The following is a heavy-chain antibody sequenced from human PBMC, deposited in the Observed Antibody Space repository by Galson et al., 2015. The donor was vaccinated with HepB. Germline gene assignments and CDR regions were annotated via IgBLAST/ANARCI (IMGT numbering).Heavy chain of an antibody. J-gene: IGHJ4*02. CDR3: AREWGPIYYGDSLPGHFDY. Sequence: SVKVSCKASGYTFTSYGISWVRQAPGQGLEWMGWISAYNGNTNYAQKLQGRVTMTTDTSTSTAYMELRSLRSDDTAVYYCAREWGPIYYGDSLPGHFDYWGQGTLVTVSS. CDR2: ISAYNGNT. D-gene: IGHD4-17*01. CDR1: GYTFTSYG. V-gene: IGHV1-18*04.